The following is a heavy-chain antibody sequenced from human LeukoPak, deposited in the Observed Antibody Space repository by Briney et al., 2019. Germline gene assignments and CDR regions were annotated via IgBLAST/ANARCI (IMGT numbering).Heavy chain of an antibody. CDR3: ARAGQYYYDSSGYPY. CDR2: ISAYNGNT. D-gene: IGHD3-22*01. CDR1: GYTFTSYG. Sequence: ASVKVSCKASGYTFTSYGISWVRQAPGQGLEWMGWISAYNGNTNYAQKLQGRVTMTTDTSTSTAYMELRSLRSDDTAVYYCARAGQYYYDSSGYPYWGQGTLVTVSS. V-gene: IGHV1-18*01. J-gene: IGHJ4*02.